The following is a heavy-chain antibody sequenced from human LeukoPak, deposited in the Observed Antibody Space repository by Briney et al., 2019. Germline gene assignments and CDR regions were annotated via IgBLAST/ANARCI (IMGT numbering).Heavy chain of an antibody. CDR2: IWYDGSNK. V-gene: IGHV3-33*06. Sequence: RRSLRLSCAASGFTFSSYGMHWVRQAPGKGLEWVAVIWYDGSNKYYADSVKGRFTISRDNSKNTLYLQMNSLRAEDTAVYYCAKVHLIGYSSSWYNYWGQGTQVTVSS. CDR1: GFTFSSYG. CDR3: AKVHLIGYSSSWYNY. J-gene: IGHJ4*02. D-gene: IGHD6-13*01.